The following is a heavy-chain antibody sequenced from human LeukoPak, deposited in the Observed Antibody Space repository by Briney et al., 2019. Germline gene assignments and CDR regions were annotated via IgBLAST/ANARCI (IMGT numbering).Heavy chain of an antibody. V-gene: IGHV3-53*01. CDR1: GFTVSSNY. Sequence: GSLRLSCAASGFTVSSNYMSWVRQAPGKGLEWVSIIYSGGSTFYADSVKGRFTISRDNSKNTLYLQMNSLRAEDTAVYYCARTTTVTTYYYYYYMDVWGKGTTVTISS. D-gene: IGHD4-17*01. CDR3: ARTTTVTTYYYYYYMDV. CDR2: IYSGGST. J-gene: IGHJ6*03.